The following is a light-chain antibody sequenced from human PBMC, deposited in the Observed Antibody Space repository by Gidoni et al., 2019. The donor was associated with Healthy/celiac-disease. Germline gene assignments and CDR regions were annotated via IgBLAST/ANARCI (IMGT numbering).Light chain of an antibody. CDR2: SNN. J-gene: IGLJ3*02. CDR3: AAWDDSLNGWV. Sequence: QSVLTQPPSASGTPGQRVTISCSGSSSNIGSNTVNWYQQLPGTAPKLLIYSNNQRPSGVPDRFSGAKSGTSASLAISGPQSEDVADYYFAAWDDSLNGWVFGGGTKLTVL. V-gene: IGLV1-44*01. CDR1: SSNIGSNT.